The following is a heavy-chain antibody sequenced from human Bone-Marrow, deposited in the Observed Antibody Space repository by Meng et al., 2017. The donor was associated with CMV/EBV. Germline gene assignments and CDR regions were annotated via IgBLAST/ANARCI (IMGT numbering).Heavy chain of an antibody. CDR3: AKDYYGGWYFDY. CDR2: ISGSGGST. V-gene: IGHV3-23*01. D-gene: IGHD3-10*01. Sequence: SCAASGFTFSSYAMSWVRQAPGKVLEWVSAISGSGGSTYYADSVKGRFTISRDNSKNTLYLQMNSLRAEDTAVYYCAKDYYGGWYFDYWGQGTLVTVSS. J-gene: IGHJ4*02. CDR1: GFTFSSYA.